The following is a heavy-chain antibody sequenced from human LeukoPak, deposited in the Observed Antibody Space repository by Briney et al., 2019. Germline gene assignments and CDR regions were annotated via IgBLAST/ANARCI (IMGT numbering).Heavy chain of an antibody. CDR3: ASYFHYGDYASLWY. Sequence: GGSLRLSCADSGFTFNTYAMCWVRQAPGKGLEWVSSISENGESTYYADSVKGRFTISRDNSRNTLYLQMNSLRAEDTAVYYCASYFHYGDYASLWYWGQGTLVTVSS. CDR1: GFTFNTYA. D-gene: IGHD4-17*01. V-gene: IGHV3-23*01. J-gene: IGHJ4*02. CDR2: ISENGEST.